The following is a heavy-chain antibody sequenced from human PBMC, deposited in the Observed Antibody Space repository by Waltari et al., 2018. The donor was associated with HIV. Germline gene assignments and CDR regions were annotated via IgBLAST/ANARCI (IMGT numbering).Heavy chain of an antibody. CDR2: INAGNGNT. CDR3: ARGLRYYYDSSGYYGDQRVSGGEYYFDY. V-gene: IGHV1-3*01. D-gene: IGHD3-22*01. CDR1: GYTFTSYA. Sequence: QVQLVQSGAEVKKPGASVKVSCKASGYTFTSYAMHWVRQAPGQRLEWMGWINAGNGNTKYSQKFQGRVTITRDTSASTAYMELSSLRSEDTAVYYCARGLRYYYDSSGYYGDQRVSGGEYYFDYWGQGTLVTVSS. J-gene: IGHJ4*02.